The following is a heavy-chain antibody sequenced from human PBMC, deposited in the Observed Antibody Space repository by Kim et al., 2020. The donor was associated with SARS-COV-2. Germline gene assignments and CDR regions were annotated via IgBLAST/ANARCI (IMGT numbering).Heavy chain of an antibody. V-gene: IGHV5-51*01. J-gene: IGHJ6*02. Sequence: GESLKISCKGSGYSFTSYWIGWVRQMPGKGLEWMGIIYPGDSDTRYSPSFQGQVTISADKSISTAYLQWSSLKASDTAMYYCARHGSTIFGVVKYYYYGMDVWGQGTTVTVSS. D-gene: IGHD3-3*01. CDR2: IYPGDSDT. CDR1: GYSFTSYW. CDR3: ARHGSTIFGVVKYYYYGMDV.